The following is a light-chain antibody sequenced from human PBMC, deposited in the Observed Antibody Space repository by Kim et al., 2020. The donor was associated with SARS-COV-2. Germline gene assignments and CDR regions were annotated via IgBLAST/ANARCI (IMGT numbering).Light chain of an antibody. Sequence: GQRATPSAAARQRVASTFLAGNQQKPGQAPRLLIYGAASRATGIPDRLSGSGSGTDFTLTISRLEPEDFEVYYCQQYDTSSITFGQGRRRGIK. CDR3: QQYDTSSIT. J-gene: IGKJ5*01. V-gene: IGKV3-20*01. CDR1: QRVASTF. CDR2: GAA.